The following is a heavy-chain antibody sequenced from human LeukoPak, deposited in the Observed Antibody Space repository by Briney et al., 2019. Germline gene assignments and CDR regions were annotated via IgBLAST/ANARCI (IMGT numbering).Heavy chain of an antibody. Sequence: GGSLRLSCEASGFMLNVYYMCWFRLAPGKGLEWIGYISPTGSYTTYADSVRGRFTISRDNAKNLLFLQMNDLRTEDTAVYYCARKLGGTQCGGDCFFDHWGQGTRVAVSS. J-gene: IGHJ4*02. V-gene: IGHV3-11*03. CDR3: ARKLGGTQCGGDCFFDH. CDR1: GFMLNVYY. CDR2: ISPTGSYT. D-gene: IGHD2-21*02.